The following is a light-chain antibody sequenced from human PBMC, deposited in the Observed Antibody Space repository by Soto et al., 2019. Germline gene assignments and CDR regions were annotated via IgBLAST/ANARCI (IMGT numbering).Light chain of an antibody. Sequence: QSVLTQPPSVSGAPGQRVTISCTGSRSNIGAGYDVHWYQQLPGTAPKLLIYGTNNRPSGVPDRFSGSKSGMSASLAITGLQAADEANYYCYSYAGRNIWVFGGGTKLTVL. CDR3: YSYAGRNIWV. V-gene: IGLV1-40*01. J-gene: IGLJ3*02. CDR2: GTN. CDR1: RSNIGAGYD.